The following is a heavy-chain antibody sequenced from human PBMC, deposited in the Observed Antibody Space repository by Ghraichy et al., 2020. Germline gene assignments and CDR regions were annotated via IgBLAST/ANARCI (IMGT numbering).Heavy chain of an antibody. D-gene: IGHD3-22*01. J-gene: IGHJ4*02. CDR1: GFTFSSYS. Sequence: LSLTCAASGFTFSSYSMNWVRQAPGKGLEWVSYISSSDSTIYYADSVKGRFTISRDNAKNSLYLQMDSLRDEDTAVYYCARDLYYDSNGFYPFDYWGQGTLVTVSS. CDR2: ISSSDSTI. V-gene: IGHV3-48*02. CDR3: ARDLYYDSNGFYPFDY.